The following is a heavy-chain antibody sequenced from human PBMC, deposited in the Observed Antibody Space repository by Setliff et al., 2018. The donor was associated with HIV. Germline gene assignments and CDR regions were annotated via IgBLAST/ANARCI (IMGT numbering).Heavy chain of an antibody. CDR2: IYHTGSS. CDR1: GFSISSRYY. CDR3: ARGRFHRLHRPYSGSGSLGIQYFDY. J-gene: IGHJ4*02. D-gene: IGHD3-10*01. V-gene: IGHV4-38-2*01. Sequence: SETLSLTCDVSGFSISSRYYWGWIRQSPGKGLEWIGNIYHTGSSYYNPSLKRRVTISVDTSQNQFSLKLNSVTAADTALYYCARGRFHRLHRPYSGSGSLGIQYFDYWGQGTLVTVSS.